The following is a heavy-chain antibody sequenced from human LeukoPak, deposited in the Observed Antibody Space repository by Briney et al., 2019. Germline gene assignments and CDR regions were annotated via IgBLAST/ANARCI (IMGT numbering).Heavy chain of an antibody. CDR1: GYTFSSYG. J-gene: IGHJ4*02. CDR2: ISAYNGNT. V-gene: IGHV1-18*01. D-gene: IGHD2-2*01. CDR3: ARPDCSSTSCSLFY. Sequence: ASVKVSCKASGYTFSSYGINWVRQAPGQGLEWMGWISAYNGNTNYAQKLQGRVTMTTDTSTSTAYMELRSLRSDDTAVYYCARPDCSSTSCSLFYWGQGTLVTVSS.